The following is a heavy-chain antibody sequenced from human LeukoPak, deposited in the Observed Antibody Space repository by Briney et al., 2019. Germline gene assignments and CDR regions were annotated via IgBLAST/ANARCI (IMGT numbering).Heavy chain of an antibody. V-gene: IGHV4-39*01. Sequence: SETLSLTCTVSGGSISSNGYYWGWLRQPPGKGLEWIGSFYYTGSTFYSPSLKSQVTISVDTSKNQFSLKLSSVTAADTAVYYCARGLRGVDWGQGTLVTVSS. CDR1: GGSISSNGYY. CDR3: ARGLRGVD. D-gene: IGHD3-10*01. CDR2: FYYTGST. J-gene: IGHJ4*02.